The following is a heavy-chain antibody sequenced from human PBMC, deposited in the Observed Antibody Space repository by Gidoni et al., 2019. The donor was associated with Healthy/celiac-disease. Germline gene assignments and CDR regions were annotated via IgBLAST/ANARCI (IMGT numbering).Heavy chain of an antibody. D-gene: IGHD1-26*01. CDR3: ARTPGGLPEFDY. CDR2: T. Sequence: TNYAQKLQGRVTMTTDTSTSTAYMELRSLRSDDTAVYYCARTPGGLPEFDYWGQGTLVNVSS. V-gene: IGHV1-18*01. J-gene: IGHJ4*02.